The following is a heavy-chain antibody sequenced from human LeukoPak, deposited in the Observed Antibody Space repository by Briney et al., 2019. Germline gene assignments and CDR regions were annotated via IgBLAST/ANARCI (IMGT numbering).Heavy chain of an antibody. Sequence: SETLSLTCAVYGGSFSGYYWSWIRQPPGKGLEWIGYIYFTGSPNYNPSLKSRVTISLDTSKNQVSLKLSSVTAADTAVYYCARDGGHCSGGSCYSYWGQGTLVTVSS. D-gene: IGHD2-15*01. CDR3: ARDGGHCSGGSCYSY. CDR2: IYFTGSP. CDR1: GGSFSGYY. J-gene: IGHJ4*02. V-gene: IGHV4-59*01.